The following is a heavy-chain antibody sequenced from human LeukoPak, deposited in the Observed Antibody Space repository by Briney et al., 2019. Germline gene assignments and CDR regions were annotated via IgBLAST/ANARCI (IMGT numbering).Heavy chain of an antibody. Sequence: PGGSLRLSCAASGFTFRSYAMSLVRQAPGKGLEWVSGISDGSTYYADSIKGRFTISRDNSKNSLYLQMNNLRAEDTAVYYCAKWGLDCSVAGCLYYFDYWGQGTLVTVSS. CDR3: AKWGLDCSVAGCLYYFDY. D-gene: IGHD2-15*01. V-gene: IGHV3-23*01. J-gene: IGHJ4*02. CDR2: ISDGST. CDR1: GFTFRSYA.